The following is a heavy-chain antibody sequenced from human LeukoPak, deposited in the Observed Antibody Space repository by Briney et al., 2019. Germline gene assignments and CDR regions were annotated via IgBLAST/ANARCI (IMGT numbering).Heavy chain of an antibody. J-gene: IGHJ4*01. CDR3: VRHGESGRHHAYFDY. V-gene: IGHV4-31*03. CDR2: IYYSGGT. D-gene: IGHD3-10*01. CDR1: GGSISSGGYY. Sequence: SQTLSLTCTVSGGSISSGGYYWSWIRQHPGKGLEWIGYIYYSGGTNYNSSLKSRVTISVDTSKNQFSLKVTSVTAGDTAIYYCVRHGESGRHHAYFDYWGHGALVTVSS.